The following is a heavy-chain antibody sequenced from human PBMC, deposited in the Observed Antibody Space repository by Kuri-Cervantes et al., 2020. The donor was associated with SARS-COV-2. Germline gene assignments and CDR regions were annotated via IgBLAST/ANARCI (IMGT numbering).Heavy chain of an antibody. CDR3: AGSSGWYTYYYYGMDV. D-gene: IGHD6-19*01. CDR2: IYHSGST. Sequence: GSLRLSCAVSGGSISSSNWWSWVRQPPGKGLEWIGEIYHSGSTNYNPSLKSRVTISVDTSKNQFSLKLSSVTAADTAVYYCAGSSGWYTYYYYGMDVWGQGTTVTVSS. V-gene: IGHV4-4*02. CDR1: GGSISSSNW. J-gene: IGHJ6*02.